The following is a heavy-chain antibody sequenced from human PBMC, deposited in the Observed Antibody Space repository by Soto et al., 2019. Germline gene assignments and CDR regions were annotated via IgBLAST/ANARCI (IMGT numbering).Heavy chain of an antibody. Sequence: ASVKVSCKASGGTFSSYTISWVRQAPGQGLEWMGRIIPILGIANYAQKFQGRVTITADKSTRTAYMELGSLRSEDTAGDYCASNSRHCSGGSCYSGPYYYYYYYMDVWGKGTTVTVSS. CDR2: IIPILGIA. J-gene: IGHJ6*03. CDR1: GGTFSSYT. V-gene: IGHV1-69*02. D-gene: IGHD2-15*01. CDR3: ASNSRHCSGGSCYSGPYYYYYYYMDV.